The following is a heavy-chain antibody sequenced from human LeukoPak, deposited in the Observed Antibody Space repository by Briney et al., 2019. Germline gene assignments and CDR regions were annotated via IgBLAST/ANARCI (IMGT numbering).Heavy chain of an antibody. CDR1: GFTFSTYG. D-gene: IGHD3-10*01. Sequence: PGGSLRLSCAASGFTFSTYGMGWVRQAPGKGLEWVSSISYSDDSTYYADSVKGRFTISRDNYKNTLSMKMNSQRAEDTAVYYCEKHSLYYYGSGTYFDYWGQGTLVTVSS. CDR3: EKHSLYYYGSGTYFDY. V-gene: IGHV3-23*01. J-gene: IGHJ4*02. CDR2: ISYSDDST.